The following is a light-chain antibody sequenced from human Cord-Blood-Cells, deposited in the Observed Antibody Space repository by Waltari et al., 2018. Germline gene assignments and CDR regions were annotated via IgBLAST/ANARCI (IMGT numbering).Light chain of an antibody. CDR3: QSYDSSLSGVV. J-gene: IGLJ2*01. Sequence: QSVLTQPPSVSGAPGQRVTISCTGRSSNIGAGYDVHGYQQLPGTAPKLLIYGNSNRPSGVPDRFSGSKSGTSASLPITGLQAEDEADYYCQSYDSSLSGVVFGGGTKLTVL. CDR1: SSNIGAGYD. V-gene: IGLV1-40*01. CDR2: GNS.